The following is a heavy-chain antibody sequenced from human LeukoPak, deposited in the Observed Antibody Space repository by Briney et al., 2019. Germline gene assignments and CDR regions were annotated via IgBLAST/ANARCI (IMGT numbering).Heavy chain of an antibody. Sequence: GASVKVSCKVSGYTLTELSMHWVRQAPGKGLEWMGGFDPEDGETIYAQKFQGRVTMTRDTSISTAYMELSRLRSDDTAVYYCARAGVANWGLFYYYYYMDVWGKGTTVTISS. CDR2: FDPEDGET. J-gene: IGHJ6*03. CDR1: GYTLTELS. D-gene: IGHD7-27*01. V-gene: IGHV1-24*01. CDR3: ARAGVANWGLFYYYYYMDV.